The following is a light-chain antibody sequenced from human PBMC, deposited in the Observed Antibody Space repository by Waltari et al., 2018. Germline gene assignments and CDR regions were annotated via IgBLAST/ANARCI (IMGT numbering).Light chain of an antibody. V-gene: IGKV3-20*01. CDR2: DVS. CDR1: QGVTNNY. Sequence: IVLTQSPGTLSLSPGERAPLSCRASQGVTNNYLAWYQQKPGQAPRLLIYDVSRRATGIPDRFSGSGSGTDFTLTISRLEPEDFAVYFCQQFSGSPWTFGQGTRVEIK. CDR3: QQFSGSPWT. J-gene: IGKJ1*01.